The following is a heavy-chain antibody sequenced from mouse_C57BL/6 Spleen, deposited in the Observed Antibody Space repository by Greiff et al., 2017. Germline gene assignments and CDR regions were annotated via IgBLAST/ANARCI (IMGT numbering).Heavy chain of an antibody. J-gene: IGHJ2*01. CDR1: GFNIKDYY. D-gene: IGHD1-1*01. Sequence: VQLQQSGAELVKPGASVKLSCTASGFNIKDYYMHWVKQRTEQGLEWIGRIDPEDGETKYAPKFQGKATITADTSSNTAYLQRSSLTSDDTAVYYCASPFIYYGSSPYYFDYWGQGTTLTVSS. V-gene: IGHV14-2*01. CDR3: ASPFIYYGSSPYYFDY. CDR2: IDPEDGET.